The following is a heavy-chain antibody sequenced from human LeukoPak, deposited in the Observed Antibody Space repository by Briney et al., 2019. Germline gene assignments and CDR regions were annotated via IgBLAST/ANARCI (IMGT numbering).Heavy chain of an antibody. D-gene: IGHD6-13*01. CDR1: GGTSSSYA. V-gene: IGHV1-69*01. Sequence: SVKVSCKASGGTSSSYAISWVRQAPGQGLEWMGGIIPIFGTANYAQKFQGRVTITADESTSTAYMELSSLRSEDTAVYYCARNQQLVRAYYYYMDVWGKGTTVTVSS. J-gene: IGHJ6*03. CDR3: ARNQQLVRAYYYYMDV. CDR2: IIPIFGTA.